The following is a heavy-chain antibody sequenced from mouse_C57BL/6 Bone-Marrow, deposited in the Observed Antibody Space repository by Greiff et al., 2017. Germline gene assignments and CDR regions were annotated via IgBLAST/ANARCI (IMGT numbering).Heavy chain of an antibody. CDR3: ARMRTADSSGYGFAY. J-gene: IGHJ3*01. CDR2: INPSSGYT. Sequence: QVQLKQSGAELVKPGASVKLSCKASGYTFTSYWMHWVKQRPGQGLEWIGYINPSSGYTKYNQKFKDKATLTADKSSSTAYMQLSSRTYEDAAVYYCARMRTADSSGYGFAYGGQGTLVTVSA. CDR1: GYTFTSYW. D-gene: IGHD3-2*02. V-gene: IGHV1-7*01.